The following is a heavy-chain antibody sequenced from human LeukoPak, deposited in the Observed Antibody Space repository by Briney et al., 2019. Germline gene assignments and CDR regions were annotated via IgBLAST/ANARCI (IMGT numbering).Heavy chain of an antibody. CDR1: GFTFSDYY. J-gene: IGHJ6*03. V-gene: IGHV3-11*04. CDR3: ARDPYYYDSSGYYGYYYMDV. D-gene: IGHD3-22*01. Sequence: GGSLRLSCAASGFTFSDYYMSWIRQAPGKGLEWVSYISSSGSTIYYADSVKGRFTISRDNAKNSLYLQMNSLRAEDTAVCYCARDPYYYDSSGYYGYYYMDVWGKGTTVTVSS. CDR2: ISSSGSTI.